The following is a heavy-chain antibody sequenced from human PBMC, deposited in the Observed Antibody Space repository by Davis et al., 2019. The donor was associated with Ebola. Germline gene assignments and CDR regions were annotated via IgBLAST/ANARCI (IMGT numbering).Heavy chain of an antibody. Sequence: ASVKVSCKASGYTFTSYGISWVRQAPGQRLEWMGWINAGNGNTKYSQKFQGRVTITRDTSASTAYMELSSLRSEDTAVYYCARVGVVPAARDYYYYYGMDVWGQGTTVTVSS. CDR1: GYTFTSYG. D-gene: IGHD2-2*01. V-gene: IGHV1-3*01. J-gene: IGHJ6*02. CDR2: INAGNGNT. CDR3: ARVGVVPAARDYYYYYGMDV.